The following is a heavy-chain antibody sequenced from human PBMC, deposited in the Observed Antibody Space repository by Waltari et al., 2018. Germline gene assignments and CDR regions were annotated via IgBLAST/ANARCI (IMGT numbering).Heavy chain of an antibody. Sequence: QVQLQESGPGLVKPSETLSLTCTVSGGSISRSYWSWIRQPPGKGLEWIGYIYYSGSTNYNPSLRSRVTISVDTSKNQFSLKLSSVTAADTAVYYCARVSKFSSGYSYAFDIWGQGTMVTVSS. CDR3: ARVSKFSSGYSYAFDI. CDR2: IYYSGST. V-gene: IGHV4-59*01. D-gene: IGHD3-22*01. CDR1: GGSISRSY. J-gene: IGHJ3*02.